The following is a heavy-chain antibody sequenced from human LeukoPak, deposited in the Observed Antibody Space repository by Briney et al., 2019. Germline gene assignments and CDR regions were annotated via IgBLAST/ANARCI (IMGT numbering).Heavy chain of an antibody. Sequence: ASVKVSCKASGYTFTGYYMHWVRQAPGQGLEWMGWINPNSGGTNYAQKFQGRVTMTRDTSISTAYMELSRLRSDDTAVYYCAREPGRYGGKGHYFDYWGQGTLVTVSS. CDR3: AREPGRYGGKGHYFDY. CDR2: INPNSGGT. J-gene: IGHJ4*02. V-gene: IGHV1-2*02. CDR1: GYTFTGYY. D-gene: IGHD4-23*01.